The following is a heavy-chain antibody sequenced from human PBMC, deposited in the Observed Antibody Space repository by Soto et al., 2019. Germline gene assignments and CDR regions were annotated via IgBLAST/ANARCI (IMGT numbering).Heavy chain of an antibody. CDR1: GFPFGDYA. J-gene: IGHJ6*03. Sequence: GGSLRLSCTASGFPFGDYAMSWFRQAPGKGLEWVGFIRSKAYGGTTEYAASVKGRFTISRDDSKSIAYLQMNSLKTEDTAVYYCTRGPLKDSYYYYYYMDVWGKGTLVTVSS. V-gene: IGHV3-49*03. CDR3: TRGPLKDSYYYYYYMDV. CDR2: IRSKAYGGTT.